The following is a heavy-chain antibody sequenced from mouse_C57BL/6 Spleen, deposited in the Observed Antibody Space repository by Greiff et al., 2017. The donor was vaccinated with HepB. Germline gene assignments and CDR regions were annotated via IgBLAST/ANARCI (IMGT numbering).Heavy chain of an antibody. CDR3: ATAYYYGSSLYYFDY. D-gene: IGHD1-1*01. J-gene: IGHJ2*01. V-gene: IGHV1-52*01. CDR2: IDPSDSET. Sequence: QVQLQQSGAELVRPGSSVKLSCKASGYTFTSYWMHWVKQRPIQGLEWIGNIDPSDSETHYNQKFKDKATLTVDKSSSTAYMQLSSLTSEDSAVYYCATAYYYGSSLYYFDYWGQGTTLTVSS. CDR1: GYTFTSYW.